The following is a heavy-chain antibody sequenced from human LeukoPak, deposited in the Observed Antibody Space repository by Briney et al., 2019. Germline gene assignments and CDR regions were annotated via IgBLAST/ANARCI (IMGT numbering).Heavy chain of an antibody. D-gene: IGHD1-26*01. V-gene: IGHV3-9*01. J-gene: IGHJ6*02. CDR3: AKDLGNGAYYYYGMDV. CDR2: ISWNSGSI. Sequence: GGSLRLSCAASGFTFYDYAMHWVRQAPGKGLEWVSGISWNSGSIGYADSVKGRFTISRDNAKNSLYLQVNSLRAEDTALYYCAKDLGNGAYYYYGMDVWGQGTTVTVSS. CDR1: GFTFYDYA.